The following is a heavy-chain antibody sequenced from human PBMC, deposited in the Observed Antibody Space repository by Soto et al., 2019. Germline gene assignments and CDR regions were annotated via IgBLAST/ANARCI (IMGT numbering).Heavy chain of an antibody. D-gene: IGHD3-16*01. CDR3: ARDGAPYGMDV. CDR1: GGSISSGGYY. J-gene: IGHJ6*02. CDR2: IYYSGST. Sequence: QVQLQESGPGLVKPSQTLSLTCTVSGGSISSGGYYWSWIRQHPGKGLEWIGCIYYSGSTYYNPSLKSRVTISVDTSKNRFSLKLSSVTAADTAVYYCARDGAPYGMDVWGQGTTVTVSS. V-gene: IGHV4-31*03.